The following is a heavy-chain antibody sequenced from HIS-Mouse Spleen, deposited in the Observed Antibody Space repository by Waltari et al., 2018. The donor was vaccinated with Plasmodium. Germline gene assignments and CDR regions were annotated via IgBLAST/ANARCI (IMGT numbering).Heavy chain of an antibody. CDR2: IKQDGSEK. Sequence: VQLVESGGGLVQPGGCLRLCGAASGFTFSSYWMSWVRQAPGKGLEWVANIKQDGSEKYYVDSVKGRFTISRDNAKNSLYLQMNSLRAEDTAVYYCASSWYWYFDLWGRGTLVTVSS. CDR1: GFTFSSYW. D-gene: IGHD6-13*01. J-gene: IGHJ2*01. CDR3: ASSWYWYFDL. V-gene: IGHV3-7*01.